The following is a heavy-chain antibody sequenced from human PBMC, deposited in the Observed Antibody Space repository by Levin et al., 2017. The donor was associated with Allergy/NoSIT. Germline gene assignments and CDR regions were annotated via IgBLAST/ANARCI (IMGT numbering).Heavy chain of an antibody. CDR1: GYTFTGYY. CDR3: ARERIAVAGRGWFDP. J-gene: IGHJ5*02. Sequence: GESLKISCKASGYTFTGYYMHWVRQAPGQGLEWMGWINPNSGGTNYAQKFQGRVTMTRDTSISTAYMELSRLRSDDTAVYYCARERIAVAGRGWFDPWGQGTPVTVSS. D-gene: IGHD6-19*01. CDR2: INPNSGGT. V-gene: IGHV1-2*02.